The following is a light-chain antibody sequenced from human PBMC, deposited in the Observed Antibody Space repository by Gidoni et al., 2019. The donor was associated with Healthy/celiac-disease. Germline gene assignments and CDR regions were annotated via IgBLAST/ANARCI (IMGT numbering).Light chain of an antibody. CDR3: AAWDDSLNGHWV. CDR1: SSNIGSNT. Sequence: QPVLTQPPSASGTPGQRLTISCSGSSSNIGSNTVNWYQQLPGTAPKLLIYSNNQRPSGVPDRFSGSKSGTSASLAISGLQSEDEADYYCAAWDDSLNGHWVFGGGTKLTVL. V-gene: IGLV1-44*01. CDR2: SNN. J-gene: IGLJ3*02.